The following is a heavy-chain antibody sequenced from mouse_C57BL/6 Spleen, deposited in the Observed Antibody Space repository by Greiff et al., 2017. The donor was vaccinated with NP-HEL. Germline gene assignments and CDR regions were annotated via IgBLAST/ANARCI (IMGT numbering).Heavy chain of an antibody. J-gene: IGHJ2*01. D-gene: IGHD2-1*01. CDR2: IYPRSGNT. V-gene: IGHV1-81*01. Sequence: QVQLQQSGAELARPGASVKLSCKASGYTFTSYGISWVKQRTGQGLEWIGEIYPRSGNTYYNEKFKGKATLTADKSSSTAYMELRRLTSDDSAVYCCAKYGNYPYFDYWGQGTTLTGSS. CDR1: GYTFTSYG. CDR3: AKYGNYPYFDY.